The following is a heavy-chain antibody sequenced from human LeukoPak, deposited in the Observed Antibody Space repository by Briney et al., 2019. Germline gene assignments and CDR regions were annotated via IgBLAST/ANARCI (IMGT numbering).Heavy chain of an antibody. D-gene: IGHD3-10*01. CDR2: IYHSGRT. J-gene: IGHJ4*02. CDR3: ARGGVRSGFDY. V-gene: IGHV4-4*02. CDR1: GGSISSSNW. Sequence: SETLSPTCAVSGGSISSSNWWSWVRQPPGKGLGWIGEIYHSGRTNYNPSLKSRVTISVDKSKNQFSLKLSSVTAADTAVYYCARGGVRSGFDYWGQGTLVTVSS.